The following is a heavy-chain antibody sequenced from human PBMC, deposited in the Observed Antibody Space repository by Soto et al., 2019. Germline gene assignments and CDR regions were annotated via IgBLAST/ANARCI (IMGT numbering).Heavy chain of an antibody. Sequence: PGGSLRLSCAASGFTFSSYAMSWVRQAPGKGREWVSAISGSGGSTYYADSVKGRFTISSDNSKNTLYLQMNSLRAEDTAVYYCAKGGGEEDFGVVIILLFYYFDYWGQGTLVTVSS. CDR1: GFTFSSYA. CDR3: AKGGGEEDFGVVIILLFYYFDY. J-gene: IGHJ4*02. CDR2: ISGSGGST. D-gene: IGHD3-3*01. V-gene: IGHV3-23*01.